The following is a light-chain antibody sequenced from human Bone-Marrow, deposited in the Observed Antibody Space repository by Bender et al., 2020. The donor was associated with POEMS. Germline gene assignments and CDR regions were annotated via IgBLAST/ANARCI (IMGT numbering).Light chain of an antibody. CDR1: SSDVGAYNL. CDR3: SSYAGSTNWV. V-gene: IGLV2-23*01. J-gene: IGLJ2*01. Sequence: QSALTQPPSASGSPRQSVTIACTGTSSDVGAYNLVSWYQHHPGKAPKLMIYEDTKRPSGVPNRFSGSKSGNTAALTVSGLQAEDEADYFCSSYAGSTNWVFGGGTKLTVL. CDR2: EDT.